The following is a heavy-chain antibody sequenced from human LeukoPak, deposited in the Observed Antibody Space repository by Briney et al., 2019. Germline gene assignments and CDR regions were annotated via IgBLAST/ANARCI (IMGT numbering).Heavy chain of an antibody. CDR2: PSGAGGST. CDR1: GFTFSSYA. V-gene: IGHV3-23*01. D-gene: IGHD3-22*01. J-gene: IGHJ4*02. CDR3: AKDPTSSGYYFDY. Sequence: GGSLRLSCAASGFTFSSYAMSWVRQAPGKGLEWVSGPSGAGGSTYYADSVKGRFTISRDNSKNTLYLQMNSLRAEDTAVYYCAKDPTSSGYYFDYWGQGTLVTVSS.